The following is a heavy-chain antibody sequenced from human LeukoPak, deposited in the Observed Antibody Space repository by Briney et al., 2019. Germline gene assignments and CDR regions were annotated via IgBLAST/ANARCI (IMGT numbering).Heavy chain of an antibody. V-gene: IGHV4-39*07. J-gene: IGHJ3*02. CDR3: ARDGVNHAFDI. CDR2: IYYTGTT. Sequence: PSETLSLTCTVSGSYISSSSYSWGWIRQPPGKGLEWIGNIYYTGTTYSNPSLKSRVTISVDTSKNQFSLKLSSVTAADTAVYYCARDGVNHAFDIWGQGTMVAVSS. CDR1: GSYISSSSYS. D-gene: IGHD1-14*01.